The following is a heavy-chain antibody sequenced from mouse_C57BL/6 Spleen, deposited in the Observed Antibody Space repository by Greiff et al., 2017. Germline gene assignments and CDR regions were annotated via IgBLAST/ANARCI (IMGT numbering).Heavy chain of an antibody. CDR2: IDPENGDT. J-gene: IGHJ4*01. V-gene: IGHV14-4*01. CDR1: GFNIKDDY. Sequence: VQLQQSGAELVRPGASVKLSCTASGFNIKDDYMHWVKQRPEQGLEWIGWIDPENGDTEYASKFQGKATITADTSSNTAYLQLSSLTSEDTAVYYCTTRPGYAMDYWGQGTSVTVSS. CDR3: TTRPGYAMDY.